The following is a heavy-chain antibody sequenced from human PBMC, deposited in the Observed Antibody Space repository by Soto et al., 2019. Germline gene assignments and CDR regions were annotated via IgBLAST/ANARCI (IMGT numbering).Heavy chain of an antibody. CDR3: AQKGGGDRILDY. Sequence: QITLKESGPTLVKPTQTLTLTCTFSGFSLNTRGVGVGWIRQPPGKALEWIALIYWDDYKHYSPSLNSRLTITKDTPKNQVVLTITNMDPVETATYFCAQKGGGDRILDYWGQGTVVTVSS. CDR2: IYWDDYK. D-gene: IGHD3-16*01. V-gene: IGHV2-5*02. J-gene: IGHJ4*02. CDR1: GFSLNTRGVG.